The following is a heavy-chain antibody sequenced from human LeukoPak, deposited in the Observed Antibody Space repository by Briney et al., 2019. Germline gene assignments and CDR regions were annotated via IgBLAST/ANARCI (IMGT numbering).Heavy chain of an antibody. D-gene: IGHD3-3*01. CDR3: AREGYYDFWSGYLGGRSGYGMDV. CDR2: IYTSGST. CDR1: GGAISSYY. Sequence: SETLSLTCTVSGGAISSYYWSWIRQPAGKGLEWIGRIYTSGSTNYNPSLKSRVTMSVDTSKNQFSLKLSSVTAADTGVYYCAREGYYDFWSGYLGGRSGYGMDVWGQGTTVTVSS. J-gene: IGHJ6*02. V-gene: IGHV4-4*07.